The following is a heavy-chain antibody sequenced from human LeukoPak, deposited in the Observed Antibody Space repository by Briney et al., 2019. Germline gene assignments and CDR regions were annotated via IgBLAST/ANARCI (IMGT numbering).Heavy chain of an antibody. CDR3: ATGYGDFRVEGRYFYS. Sequence: SETLSLTCTVSGGSLSSYYWSWIRQPPGKGLEWIGYIYYSGTTNYNPSLRSRVTISIDTSKKHFFLKLKSVTAADTAVYYCATGYGDFRVEGRYFYSWGQGTLVTVSS. J-gene: IGHJ4*02. D-gene: IGHD4-17*01. CDR2: IYYSGTT. CDR1: GGSLSSYY. V-gene: IGHV4-59*01.